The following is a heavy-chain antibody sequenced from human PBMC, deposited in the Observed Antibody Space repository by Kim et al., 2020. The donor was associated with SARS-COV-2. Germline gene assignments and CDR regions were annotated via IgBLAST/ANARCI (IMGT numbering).Heavy chain of an antibody. CDR3: ARDREYYYGSRGTQIAYYSDY. J-gene: IGHJ4*02. CDR2: INQDGSDK. D-gene: IGHD3-10*01. V-gene: IGHV3-7*03. CDR1: GFIYTNYW. Sequence: GGSLRLSCQASGFIYTNYWMSWFRQAPGKGLEWVANINQDGSDKNYVDSVKGRFTVSRDNAKSSLYLQMNSLRAEDTAVYYCARDREYYYGSRGTQIAYYSDYWDPGTLVTVSS.